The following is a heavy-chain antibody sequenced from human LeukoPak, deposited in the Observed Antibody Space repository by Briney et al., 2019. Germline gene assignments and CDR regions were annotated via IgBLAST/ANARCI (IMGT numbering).Heavy chain of an antibody. CDR1: GFTFSGYW. J-gene: IGHJ4*02. D-gene: IGHD2-15*01. CDR3: ARFGMDAAIDY. CDR2: IKQDASEK. V-gene: IGHV3-7*01. Sequence: GGSLRLSCAASGFTFSGYWISWVRQAPGKGLEWVATIKQDASEKTYVDSVEGRFTSSRDNAKSSLFLQMDSLRAEDTPVYYCARFGMDAAIDYWGQGTLVTVSS.